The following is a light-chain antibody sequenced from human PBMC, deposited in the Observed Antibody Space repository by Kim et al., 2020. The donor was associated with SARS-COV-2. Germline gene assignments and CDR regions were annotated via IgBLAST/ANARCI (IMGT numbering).Light chain of an antibody. CDR1: QSVSSGY. CDR2: GAS. CDR3: QQYSGPPRT. J-gene: IGKJ1*01. Sequence: SPGERATPSCRARQSVSSGYLAWYQQKPGQAPRRLIYGASIRATGIPDRFSGSGSGTDFTLTISRLEPEDFAVYYCQQYSGPPRTFGQGTMVEIK. V-gene: IGKV3-20*01.